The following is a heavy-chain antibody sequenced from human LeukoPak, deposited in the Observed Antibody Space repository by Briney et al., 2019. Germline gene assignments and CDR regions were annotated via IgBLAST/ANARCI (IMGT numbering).Heavy chain of an antibody. J-gene: IGHJ6*03. Sequence: PSETLSLTCTVSGGSISSYYWSWIRQPPGKGLEWIGYIYYSGSTKYNPSLKSRVTISVDTSKNQFSLKLSSVTAADTAVYYCARAQLNLLVDSVLNVWGKGTTVTVSS. CDR2: IYYSGST. D-gene: IGHD1-1*01. CDR3: ARAQLNLLVDSVLNV. CDR1: GGSISSYY. V-gene: IGHV4-59*01.